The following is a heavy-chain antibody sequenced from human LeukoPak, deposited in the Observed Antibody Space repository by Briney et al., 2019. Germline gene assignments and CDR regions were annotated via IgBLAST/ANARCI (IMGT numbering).Heavy chain of an antibody. D-gene: IGHD3-22*01. CDR3: AKGYYDSSGYLYDY. Sequence: PGGSLRLSCAASGFTFSSYAMSWVRRAPGKGLEWVSAISGSGDSTYYADSVKGRITISRDNSKNTLYLQMNSLRAEDTAVYYCAKGYYDSSGYLYDYWGQGTLVTVSS. J-gene: IGHJ4*02. CDR1: GFTFSSYA. V-gene: IGHV3-23*01. CDR2: ISGSGDST.